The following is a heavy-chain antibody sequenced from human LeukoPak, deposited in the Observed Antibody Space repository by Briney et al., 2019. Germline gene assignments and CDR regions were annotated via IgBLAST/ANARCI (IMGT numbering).Heavy chain of an antibody. V-gene: IGHV3-21*01. CDR2: ITSSSSYI. CDR1: GSTFSTYN. D-gene: IGHD1-26*01. CDR3: ARGTDSGSYWGAQYYFDY. J-gene: IGHJ4*02. Sequence: GSLRLSCAASGSTFSTYNMNWVRQAPGKGLGWVSSITSSSSYIYYADSVKGRFTISRDNAKNSLYLQMNSLRAEDTAVYYCARGTDSGSYWGAQYYFDYWGQGTLVTVSS.